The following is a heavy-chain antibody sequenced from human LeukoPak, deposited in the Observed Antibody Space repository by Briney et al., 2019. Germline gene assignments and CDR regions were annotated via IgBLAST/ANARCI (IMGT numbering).Heavy chain of an antibody. CDR3: ASLTMIVVP. CDR2: INHSGST. V-gene: IGHV4-34*01. J-gene: IGHJ5*02. D-gene: IGHD3-22*01. Sequence: SETLSLTCAVYGGSFSDYYWSWIRQPPGKGLEWIGEINHSGSTNYNPSLKSRVTISVDTSKNQFSLKLSSVTAADTAVYYCASLTMIVVPWGQGTLVTVSP. CDR1: GGSFSDYY.